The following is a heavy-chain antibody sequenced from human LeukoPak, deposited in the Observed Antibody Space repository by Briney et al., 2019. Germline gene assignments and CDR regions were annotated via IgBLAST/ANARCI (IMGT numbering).Heavy chain of an antibody. CDR3: ARAQEAGDFDY. J-gene: IGHJ4*02. CDR1: GGPFSSYA. Sequence: SVKVSCKASGGPFSSYAISWVRQAHGQGLEWMGGIIPIFGTANYAQKFQGRVTIIADESTSTAYMELSSLRSEDTAVYYCARAQEAGDFDYWGQGTLVTVSS. CDR2: IIPIFGTA. V-gene: IGHV1-69*13. D-gene: IGHD7-27*01.